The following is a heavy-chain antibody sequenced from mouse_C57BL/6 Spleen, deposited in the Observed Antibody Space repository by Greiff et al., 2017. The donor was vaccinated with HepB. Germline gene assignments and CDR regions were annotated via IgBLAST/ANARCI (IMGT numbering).Heavy chain of an antibody. CDR3: ARYYGSSRYYFDY. J-gene: IGHJ2*01. D-gene: IGHD1-1*01. CDR2: IDPSDSYT. CDR1: GYTFTSYW. V-gene: IGHV1-69*01. Sequence: VQLQHPGAELVMPGASVKLSCKASGYTFTSYWMHWVKQRPGQGLEWIGEIDPSDSYTNYNQKFKGKSTLTVDKSSSTAYMQLSSLTSEDSAVYYCARYYGSSRYYFDYWGQGTTLTVSS.